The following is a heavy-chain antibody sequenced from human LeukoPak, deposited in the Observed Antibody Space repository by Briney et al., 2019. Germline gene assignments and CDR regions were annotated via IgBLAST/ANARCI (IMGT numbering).Heavy chain of an antibody. Sequence: SETLSLTCTVSGGSISSYYWSWIRQPPGKGLEWIGYIYSSGSTQYNPSLKSQVTISVDTSKNQFSLKLSSVTAADTAVYFCARYSCTSGTCYYFDYWGQGILVTVSS. V-gene: IGHV4-59*01. CDR2: IYSSGST. D-gene: IGHD2-15*01. J-gene: IGHJ4*02. CDR1: GGSISSYY. CDR3: ARYSCTSGTCYYFDY.